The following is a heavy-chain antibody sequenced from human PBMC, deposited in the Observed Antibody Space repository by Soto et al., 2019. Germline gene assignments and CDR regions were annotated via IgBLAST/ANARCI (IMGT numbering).Heavy chain of an antibody. CDR3: AREYYYTSSGHYSNGLDI. Sequence: PGGSLRLSCAASGFTFSDYYMSWIRQAPGKGLEWVSYISSSSSYTNYADSVKGRFTISRDNAKNSLYLQMNSLRAEDTAVYYCAREYYYTSSGHYSNGLDIWGQGTMVTVSS. D-gene: IGHD3-22*01. CDR1: GFTFSDYY. J-gene: IGHJ3*02. V-gene: IGHV3-11*06. CDR2: ISSSSSYT.